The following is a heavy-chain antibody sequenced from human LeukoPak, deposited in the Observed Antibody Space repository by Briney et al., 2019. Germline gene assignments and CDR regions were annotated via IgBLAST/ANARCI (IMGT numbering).Heavy chain of an antibody. CDR1: GYTFTSYG. CDR2: ISPNNGNT. CDR3: ARSRIAAATGGPFDY. V-gene: IGHV1-18*01. J-gene: IGHJ4*02. D-gene: IGHD6-13*01. Sequence: ASVKVSCKASGYTFTSYGISWVRQAPGQGLEWMGWISPNNGNTNYPQKLQGRVTVTTDTSASTAYMELRSLRSDDTAVYYCARSRIAAATGGPFDYWGQGTLVTVSS.